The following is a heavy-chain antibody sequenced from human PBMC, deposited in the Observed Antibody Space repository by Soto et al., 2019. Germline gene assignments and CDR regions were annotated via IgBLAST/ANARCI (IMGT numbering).Heavy chain of an antibody. CDR1: GYTFTSYG. CDR2: IRAYNGNT. V-gene: IGHV1-18*01. D-gene: IGHD6-19*01. CDR3: ARGAVAPGYFDY. Sequence: ASVKVSCKASGYTFTSYGISWVRQAPGQGLEWMGWIRAYNGNTNYSQKLQGRVTITTDTSTSTAYMELRSLRSDDTAVYYCARGAVAPGYFDYWGQGTLVTASS. J-gene: IGHJ4*02.